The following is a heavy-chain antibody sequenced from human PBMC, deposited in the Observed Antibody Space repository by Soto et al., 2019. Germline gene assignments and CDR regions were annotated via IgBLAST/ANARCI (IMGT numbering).Heavy chain of an antibody. D-gene: IGHD6-6*01. Sequence: SETLSLTCAVSGYSIRSGYFWGWIRQPPGKGLEWIGSMYNSGITYYNLSLKSRVTISVDTSKNQLSLKLSSATAEDTAVYYCARSMYSTSAQLYYGMDVWGQGTTVTVSS. V-gene: IGHV4-38-2*01. CDR3: ARSMYSTSAQLYYGMDV. J-gene: IGHJ6*02. CDR1: GYSIRSGYF. CDR2: MYNSGIT.